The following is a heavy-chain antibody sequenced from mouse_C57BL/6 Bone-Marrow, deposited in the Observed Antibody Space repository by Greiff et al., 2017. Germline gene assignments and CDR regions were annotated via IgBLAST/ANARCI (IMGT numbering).Heavy chain of an antibody. D-gene: IGHD4-1*02. Sequence: QVQLKQPGAELVKPGASVKMSCKASGYTFTSYWITWVKQRPGQGLEWIGDIYPTSGRTNYNEKFKSKAILTVDTSSNTAYMQRSSLTSEDSAVFYCARSGQLGRSFDYWGQGTTRTVSS. CDR1: GYTFTSYW. V-gene: IGHV1-55*01. J-gene: IGHJ2*01. CDR3: ARSGQLGRSFDY. CDR2: IYPTSGRT.